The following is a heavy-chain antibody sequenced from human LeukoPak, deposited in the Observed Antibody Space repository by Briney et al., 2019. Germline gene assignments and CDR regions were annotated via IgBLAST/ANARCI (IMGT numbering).Heavy chain of an antibody. V-gene: IGHV1-18*01. D-gene: IGHD3-10*01. CDR1: GYPFTSYG. J-gene: IGHJ4*02. CDR3: ARGVIPYYGSGSTSGGFDY. CDR2: LSAYNGNT. Sequence: ASETVSCKASGYPFTSYGISWVRQAPGQGLEWMGWLSAYNGNTNYAQKLQGRVTMSTDTSTSTAYMELRSLRSDDTAVYYCARGVIPYYGSGSTSGGFDYWGQGTLVTVSS.